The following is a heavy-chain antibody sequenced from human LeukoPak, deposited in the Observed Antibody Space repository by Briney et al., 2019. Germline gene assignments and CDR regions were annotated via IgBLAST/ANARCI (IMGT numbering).Heavy chain of an antibody. Sequence: SETLSHTCAVYGGSFSGYYWSWIRQPPGKGLEWIGEINHSGSTNYNPSLKSRVTISVDTSKNQFSLKLSSVTAADTAVYYCARDYDSSGYYGYWGQGTLVTVSS. V-gene: IGHV4-34*01. CDR3: ARDYDSSGYYGY. CDR2: INHSGST. J-gene: IGHJ4*02. D-gene: IGHD3-22*01. CDR1: GGSFSGYY.